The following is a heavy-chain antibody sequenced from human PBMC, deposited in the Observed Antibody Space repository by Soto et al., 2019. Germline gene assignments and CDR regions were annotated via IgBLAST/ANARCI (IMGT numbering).Heavy chain of an antibody. CDR3: AKDNPAVDY. J-gene: IGHJ4*02. CDR1: GFTFSSYG. Sequence: GGSLRLSCAASGFTFSSYGMRWVRQGPGKGLEWVAMISYDGSDKYYADSVKGRFTISRDNSKNTLFLQMNALTGEDTALYYCAKDNPAVDYWGQGALVTVSS. CDR2: ISYDGSDK. V-gene: IGHV3-30*18.